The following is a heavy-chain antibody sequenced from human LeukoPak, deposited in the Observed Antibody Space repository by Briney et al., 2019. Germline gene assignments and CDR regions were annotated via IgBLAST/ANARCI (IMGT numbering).Heavy chain of an antibody. Sequence: SETLSLTCTVSGGSISSSSSYWGWIRQPPGQGLEWIGIIYYSGTTYYNPSLKSRVTISIDTSRNQFSLKLSSMTAADTAVYYCARPAYCVGDCYFDDYWGQGTLVTVSS. D-gene: IGHD2-21*02. CDR2: IYYSGTT. V-gene: IGHV4-39*01. CDR3: ARPAYCVGDCYFDDY. J-gene: IGHJ4*02. CDR1: GGSISSSSSY.